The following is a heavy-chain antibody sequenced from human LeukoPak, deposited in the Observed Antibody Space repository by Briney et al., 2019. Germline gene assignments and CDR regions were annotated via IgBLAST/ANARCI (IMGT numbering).Heavy chain of an antibody. V-gene: IGHV4-34*01. CDR3: ARDRWLRRYGEQWRRNWFDP. CDR2: INHSGST. CDR1: GGSFSGYY. D-gene: IGHD5-12*01. Sequence: SETLSLTCAVYGGSFSGYYWSWIRQPSGKGLEWIGEINHSGSTNYNPSLKSRVTISVDTSKNQFSLKLSSVTAADTAVYYCARDRWLRRYGEQWRRNWFDPWGQGTLVTVSS. J-gene: IGHJ5*02.